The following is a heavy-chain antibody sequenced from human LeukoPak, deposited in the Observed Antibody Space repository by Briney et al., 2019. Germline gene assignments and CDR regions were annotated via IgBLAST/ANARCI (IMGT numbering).Heavy chain of an antibody. J-gene: IGHJ4*02. Sequence: GRSLRLSCAASGFTFSSYGMHWVRQAPGKGLEWVAVIWYDGSNKYYGDSVKGRFTISRDNSKNTLYLQMNSLRAEDTAVYYCAKVRSSGWIYYFDYWGQGTLVTVSS. CDR2: IWYDGSNK. CDR3: AKVRSSGWIYYFDY. V-gene: IGHV3-33*06. D-gene: IGHD6-19*01. CDR1: GFTFSSYG.